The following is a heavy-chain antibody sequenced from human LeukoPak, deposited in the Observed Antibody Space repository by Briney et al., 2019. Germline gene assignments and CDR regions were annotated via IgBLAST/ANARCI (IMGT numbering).Heavy chain of an antibody. CDR2: ISAYNGNT. V-gene: IGHV1-18*01. CDR1: GYTFTSYG. J-gene: IGHJ4*02. Sequence: GASVKVSCKASGYTFTSYGISWVRQAPGQGLEWIGWISAYNGNTNYAQKHQGRVTMTTDTSTSTAYMELRSLRSDDTAVYYCARVRVWGSYRPRYFDYWGQGTLVTVSS. CDR3: ARVRVWGSYRPRYFDY. D-gene: IGHD3-16*02.